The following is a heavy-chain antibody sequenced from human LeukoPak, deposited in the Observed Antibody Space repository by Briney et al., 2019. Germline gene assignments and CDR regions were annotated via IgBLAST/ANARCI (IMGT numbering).Heavy chain of an antibody. J-gene: IGHJ4*02. V-gene: IGHV1-2*02. CDR3: ARWGVAYYYGSGSYNDY. CDR2: INPNSGGT. D-gene: IGHD3-10*01. Sequence: ASVKVSCKASGYTFTGYYMHWVRQAPGQGLEWMGWINPNSGGTNYAQKFQGRVTMTRDTSISTAYMELSRLRSDDTVVYYCARWGVAYYYGSGSYNDYWGQGTLVTVSS. CDR1: GYTFTGYY.